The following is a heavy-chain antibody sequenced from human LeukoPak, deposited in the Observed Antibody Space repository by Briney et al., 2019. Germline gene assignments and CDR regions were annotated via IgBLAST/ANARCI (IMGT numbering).Heavy chain of an antibody. V-gene: IGHV3-53*01. Sequence: PGGSLRLSCAASGFTVSSNYMSWVRQAPGKGLEWVSVIYSGGSTYYADSVKGRFTISRDNSKNTLYLQMNSLRAEDTAVYYCARATITMALGIPADAFDIWGQGTMVTVSS. CDR1: GFTVSSNY. CDR3: ARATITMALGIPADAFDI. J-gene: IGHJ3*02. CDR2: IYSGGST. D-gene: IGHD3-10*01.